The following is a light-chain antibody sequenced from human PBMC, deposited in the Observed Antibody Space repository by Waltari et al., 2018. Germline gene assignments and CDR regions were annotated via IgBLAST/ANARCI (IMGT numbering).Light chain of an antibody. Sequence: IQLTQSPSSLSTSVGDRVTITGRASPGISNYLAWYQQKPGKAPKLLFYAASTLQSGVPSRFSGSGSGTDFTRTISILQPEDFATYYCQQLNSYQWTFGQGTKVEIK. CDR3: QQLNSYQWT. CDR1: PGISNY. V-gene: IGKV1-9*01. CDR2: AAS. J-gene: IGKJ1*01.